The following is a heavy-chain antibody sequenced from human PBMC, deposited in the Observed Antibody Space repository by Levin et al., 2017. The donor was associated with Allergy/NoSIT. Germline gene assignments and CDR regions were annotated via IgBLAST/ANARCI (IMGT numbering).Heavy chain of an antibody. D-gene: IGHD4-17*01. V-gene: IGHV3-21*01. CDR2: ISSSSSYI. CDR3: ARDVSTVMSGSNFDY. J-gene: IGHJ4*02. Sequence: ETLSLTCAASGFTFSSYSMNWVRQAPGKGLEWVSSISSSSSYIYYADSVKGRFTISRDNAKNSLYLQMNSLRAEDTAVYYCARDVSTVMSGSNFDYWGQGTLVTVSS. CDR1: GFTFSSYS.